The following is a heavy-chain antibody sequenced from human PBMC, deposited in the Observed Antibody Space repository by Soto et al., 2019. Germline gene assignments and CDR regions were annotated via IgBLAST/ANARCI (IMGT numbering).Heavy chain of an antibody. J-gene: IGHJ4*02. D-gene: IGHD2-2*01. CDR1: WGNIVNGGFC. V-gene: IGHV4-31*02. CDR2: IYYSGST. CDR3: AGGYCSSTSCLYYFDY. Sequence: TVSWGNIVNGGFCRSIKHKHPGKGLEWIGYIYYSGSTYYNPSLKSRVTISVDTSKNQFSLKLSSVTAADTAVYYCAGGYCSSTSCLYYFDYWGQGTLVTVSS.